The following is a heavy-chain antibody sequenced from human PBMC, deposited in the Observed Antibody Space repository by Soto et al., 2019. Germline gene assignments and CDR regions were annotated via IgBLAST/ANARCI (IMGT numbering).Heavy chain of an antibody. CDR2: IYYSGST. CDR1: GGSISSGGYY. J-gene: IGHJ3*02. Sequence: QVQLQESGPGLVKPSQTLSLTCTVSGGSISSGGYYWSWIRQHPGKGLEWIGYIYYSGSTYYNPSLKSRVTIXXDXSXXQVSLKLSSVTAADTAVYYCARDRTYGDYDLAFDIWGQGTMVTVSS. D-gene: IGHD4-17*01. CDR3: ARDRTYGDYDLAFDI. V-gene: IGHV4-31*03.